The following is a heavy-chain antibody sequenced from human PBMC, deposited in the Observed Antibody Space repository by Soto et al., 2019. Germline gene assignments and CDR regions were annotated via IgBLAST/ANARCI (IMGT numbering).Heavy chain of an antibody. J-gene: IGHJ5*02. V-gene: IGHV3-30*18. CDR3: AKDPGRQCSAGGCLLNFPVET. CDR1: GFTFRGYG. CDR2: ISYDGNNK. Sequence: QVLLGESGGGVVQPGTSLRLSCAASGFTFRGYGMHWVRQAPGKGLEWVAVISYDGNNKYYGDSVKGRFTISRDNSKNTLYLQMNSLRAEDTAVYYCAKDPGRQCSAGGCLLNFPVETWGQGTQVTVSS. D-gene: IGHD2-15*01.